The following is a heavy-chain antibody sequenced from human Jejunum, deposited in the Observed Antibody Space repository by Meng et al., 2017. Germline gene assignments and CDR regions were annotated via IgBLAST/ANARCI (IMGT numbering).Heavy chain of an antibody. Sequence: VRLVEAGGGLVQPGGSLRLSCAASGFSFSTYAMTWVRQAPGKGPEWVSAIGSSGSNTYYADSVQGRFTITRDNSKNTLYLQMNTLRAEDTAVYYCARTYHLPQNWGQGTLVTVSS. D-gene: IGHD1-14*01. CDR1: GFSFSTYA. J-gene: IGHJ4*02. V-gene: IGHV3-23*04. CDR2: IGSSGSNT. CDR3: ARTYHLPQN.